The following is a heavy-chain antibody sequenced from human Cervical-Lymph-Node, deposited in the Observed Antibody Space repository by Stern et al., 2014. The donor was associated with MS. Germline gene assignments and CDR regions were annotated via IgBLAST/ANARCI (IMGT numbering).Heavy chain of an antibody. V-gene: IGHV4-30-2*06. J-gene: IGHJ3*01. D-gene: IGHD3-3*01. Sequence: QVQLVESGSRLVKPSQTLSLTCAVSGASISSGGYTWSWIRQSPGKGLEWIGNIYYSGSTLYKPSLKSRGTISEDRFKNRFFPKLPSVTAADTAVYYCARAYYDWGGGFDVWGQGTMVTVTS. CDR1: GASISSGGYT. CDR3: ARAYYDWGGGFDV. CDR2: IYYSGST.